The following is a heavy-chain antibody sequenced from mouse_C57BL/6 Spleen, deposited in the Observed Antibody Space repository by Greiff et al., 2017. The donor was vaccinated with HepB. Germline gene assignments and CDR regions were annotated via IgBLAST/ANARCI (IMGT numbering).Heavy chain of an antibody. CDR1: GYTFTSYW. CDR2: IDPSDSYT. D-gene: IGHD1-1*01. Sequence: QVQLQQPGAELVKPGASVKLSCKASGYTFTSYWMHWVKQRPGQGLEWIGEIDPSDSYTNYNQKFKGKSTLTVDKSSSTAYMQLSSLTSEDSAVYYCATITTVVADYFDYWGQGTTLTVSS. CDR3: ATITTVVADYFDY. V-gene: IGHV1-69*01. J-gene: IGHJ2*01.